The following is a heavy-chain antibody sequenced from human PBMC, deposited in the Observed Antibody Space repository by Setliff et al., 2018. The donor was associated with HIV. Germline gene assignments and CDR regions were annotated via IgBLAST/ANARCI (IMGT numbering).Heavy chain of an antibody. CDR3: VRDGNVGWNDLDY. V-gene: IGHV3-74*01. CDR1: GFTFSSYW. D-gene: IGHD1-1*01. J-gene: IGHJ4*02. CDR2: INSDGSST. Sequence: GGSLRLSCAASGFTFSSYWMHWVRQAPGKGLVWVSRINSDGSSTSYADSVKGRFTISRDNARTSLYLQMNSLRAEDTAIYFCVRDGNVGWNDLDYWGQGTLVTVSS.